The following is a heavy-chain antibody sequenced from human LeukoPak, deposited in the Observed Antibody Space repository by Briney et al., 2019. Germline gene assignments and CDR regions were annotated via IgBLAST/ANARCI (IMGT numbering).Heavy chain of an antibody. CDR1: GFNFSNYW. CDR3: ARLPQQLDAFDI. V-gene: IGHV3-7*02. J-gene: IGHJ3*02. Sequence: HGGSLRLSCAVSGFNFSNYWMSWVRQAPGKGLEWVANIKQDGSEKYYLDSVKGRFTISRDNAKNSMYLQMNSLRAEDTAVYYCARLPQQLDAFDIWGQGTMVTVSS. D-gene: IGHD6-13*01. CDR2: IKQDGSEK.